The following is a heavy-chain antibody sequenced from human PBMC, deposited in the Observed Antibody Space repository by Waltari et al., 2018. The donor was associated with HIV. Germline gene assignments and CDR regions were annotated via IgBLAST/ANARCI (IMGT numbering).Heavy chain of an antibody. CDR3: AREWEYFGSGSYPPPFQY. J-gene: IGHJ4*02. CDR2: IYHSGNT. D-gene: IGHD3-10*01. V-gene: IGHV4-38-2*02. Sequence: QVQLQESGPGLVKPSETLSLTCAVSGYSISSGSYWAWIRQPPGKGLEWIGNIYHSGNTYYNPSLKSRVTMSVDTSKNQFSRKLSSVTAADTAVYYCAREWEYFGSGSYPPPFQYWGQGTLVTVSS. CDR1: GYSISSGSY.